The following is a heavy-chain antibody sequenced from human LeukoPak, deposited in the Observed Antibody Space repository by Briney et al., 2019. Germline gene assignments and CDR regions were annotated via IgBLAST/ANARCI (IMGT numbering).Heavy chain of an antibody. CDR1: GFTFSSYW. CDR2: IKQDGSEK. J-gene: IGHJ3*02. V-gene: IGHV3-7*01. CDR3: AREAGTLAFDI. Sequence: GGSLRLSCAASGFTFSSYWMSWVRQAPGKGLEWVANIKQDGSEKYYMDSVKGRFTISRDNAKNSLFLQMNSLRAEDTAVYYCAREAGTLAFDIWGQGTMVTVSS.